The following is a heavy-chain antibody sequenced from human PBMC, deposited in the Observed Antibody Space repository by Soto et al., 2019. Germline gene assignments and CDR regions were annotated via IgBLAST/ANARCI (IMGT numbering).Heavy chain of an antibody. V-gene: IGHV4-59*08. CDR1: GGSISGYY. J-gene: IGHJ6*02. D-gene: IGHD1-26*01. Sequence: QVQLQESGPGLVKPSETLSLTCTVSGGSISGYYWNWIRQPPGKGLEWIGYIYYSGSTNYNPSLKRRVTISGDTLSHFSLQVSSVPAAHTAVYYCASRAVDTRRGHYPYGMAVWCQRTTVTVSS. CDR3: ASRAVDTRRGHYPYGMAV. CDR2: IYYSGST.